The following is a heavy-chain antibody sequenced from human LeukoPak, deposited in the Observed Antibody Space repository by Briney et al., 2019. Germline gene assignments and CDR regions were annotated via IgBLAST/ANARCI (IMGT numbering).Heavy chain of an antibody. CDR2: INHSGST. Sequence: SETLSLTCAVYGGSFSGYYWSWIRQPPGKGLEWIGEINHSGSTNYNPSLKSRVTISVDTSKNQFSLKLSSVTAADTAVYYCARGGGEDGYNYVGSDYWGQGTLVTVSS. CDR3: ARGGGEDGYNYVGSDY. CDR1: GGSFSGYY. V-gene: IGHV4-34*01. J-gene: IGHJ4*02. D-gene: IGHD5-24*01.